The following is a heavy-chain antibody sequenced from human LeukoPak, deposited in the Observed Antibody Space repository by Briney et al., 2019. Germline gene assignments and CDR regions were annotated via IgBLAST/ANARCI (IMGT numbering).Heavy chain of an antibody. CDR1: GGSFSGYY. D-gene: IGHD3-3*01. J-gene: IGHJ5*02. V-gene: IGHV4-34*01. CDR2: INHSGST. Sequence: SETLSLTCAVYGGSFSGYYWSWIRQPPGKGLEWIGEINHSGSTNYNPSLKSRVTISADTSKNQFSLKLSSVTAADTAVYYCARETYYDFWSQTWGQGTLVTVSS. CDR3: ARETYYDFWSQT.